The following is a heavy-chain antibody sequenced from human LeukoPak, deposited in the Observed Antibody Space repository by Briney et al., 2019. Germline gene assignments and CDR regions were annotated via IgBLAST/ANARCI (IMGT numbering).Heavy chain of an antibody. V-gene: IGHV1-8*01. J-gene: IGHJ5*02. CDR3: AKDESVVVASNWFDP. CDR2: MNPNSGNT. CDR1: GYTFTSYD. Sequence: ASVKVSCKASGYTFTSYDINWVRQATGQGPEWMGWMNPNSGNTGYAQKFQGRVTMTRNTSISTAYMELSSLRSEDTAVYYCAKDESVVVASNWFDPWGQGTLVTVSS. D-gene: IGHD2-15*01.